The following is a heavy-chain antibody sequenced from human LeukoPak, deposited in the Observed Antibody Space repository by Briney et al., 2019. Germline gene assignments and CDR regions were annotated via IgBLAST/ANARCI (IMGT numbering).Heavy chain of an antibody. Sequence: SVKVSCKASGGTFSSYAISWVRQAPGQGLEWMGGIIPIFGTANYAQKFQGRVTITADKSTSTAYMELSSLRSDDTAVYYCARGPWYCGGDCYDYWGQGTLVTVSS. V-gene: IGHV1-69*06. CDR2: IIPIFGTA. CDR1: GGTFSSYA. J-gene: IGHJ4*02. CDR3: ARGPWYCGGDCYDY. D-gene: IGHD2-21*02.